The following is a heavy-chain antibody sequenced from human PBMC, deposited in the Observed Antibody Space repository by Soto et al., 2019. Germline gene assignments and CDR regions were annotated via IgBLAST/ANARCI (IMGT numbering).Heavy chain of an antibody. CDR3: ASGDYDFWSGPGGGMDV. D-gene: IGHD3-3*01. CDR1: GGTFSSYA. CDR2: IIPIFGTA. J-gene: IGHJ6*02. V-gene: IGHV1-69*12. Sequence: QVQLVQSGAEVKKPGSSVKVSCKASGGTFSSYAISWVRQAPGQGLEWMGGIIPIFGTANYAQKFQGRVTTTAEXSXCXXYMELSSLRSEDTAVYYCASGDYDFWSGPGGGMDVWGQGTTVTVSS.